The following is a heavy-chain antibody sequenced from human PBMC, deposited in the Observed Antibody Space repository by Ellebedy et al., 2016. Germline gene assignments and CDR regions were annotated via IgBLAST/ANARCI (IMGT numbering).Heavy chain of an antibody. CDR3: AKDTTYNHGYMDV. D-gene: IGHD5-24*01. Sequence: GGSLRLXCAASGFTFDDYAMHWVRQAPGKGLEWVSGISWNSGSIGYADSVKGRFTISRDNAKNSLYLQMNSLRAEDTALYYCAKDTTYNHGYMDVWGKGTTVTVSS. CDR1: GFTFDDYA. CDR2: ISWNSGSI. V-gene: IGHV3-9*01. J-gene: IGHJ6*03.